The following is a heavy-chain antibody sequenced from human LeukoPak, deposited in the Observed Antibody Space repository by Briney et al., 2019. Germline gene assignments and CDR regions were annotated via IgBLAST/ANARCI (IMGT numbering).Heavy chain of an antibody. CDR3: ARAGDHVLYGGTDM. CDR1: GDSVSSNSAA. V-gene: IGHV6-1*01. CDR2: TYYRSKWYN. J-gene: IGHJ3*02. D-gene: IGHD4-23*01. Sequence: SQTLSLTCAISGDSVSSNSAAWNWIRQSPSRGLEWLGRTYYRSKWYNDYAVSVKSRITINLDTSKNQFSLQLNSVTPEDTAVYYCARAGDHVLYGGTDMWGLGTMVTVSS.